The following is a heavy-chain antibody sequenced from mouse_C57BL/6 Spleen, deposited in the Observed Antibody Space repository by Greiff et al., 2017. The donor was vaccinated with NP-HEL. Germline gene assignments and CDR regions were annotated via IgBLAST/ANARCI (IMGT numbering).Heavy chain of an antibody. D-gene: IGHD1-1*01. Sequence: QVQLQQPGAELVRPGTSVKLSCKASGYTFTSYWMHWVKQRPGQGLEWIGVIDPSDSYTNYNQKFKGKATLTVDTSSSTAYMQLSSLTSEDSAVYYCASYYGIAMDYWGQGTSVTVSS. V-gene: IGHV1-59*01. J-gene: IGHJ4*01. CDR3: ASYYGIAMDY. CDR2: IDPSDSYT. CDR1: GYTFTSYW.